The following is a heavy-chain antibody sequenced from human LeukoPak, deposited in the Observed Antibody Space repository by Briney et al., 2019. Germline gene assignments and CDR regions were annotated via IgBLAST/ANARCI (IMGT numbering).Heavy chain of an antibody. V-gene: IGHV3-7*02. D-gene: IGHD6-6*01. CDR1: GFTFNNYW. CDR2: IKQDGGEK. CDR3: ATSIAARLFDY. Sequence: GGSLRLSCAASGFTFNNYWMSWVRQAPGKGLEWVANIKQDGGEKYYMDSVKGRCTISRDNAKNSLYLQMNSLRAEDTAVYYCATSIAARLFDYWGQGTLVTVSS. J-gene: IGHJ4*02.